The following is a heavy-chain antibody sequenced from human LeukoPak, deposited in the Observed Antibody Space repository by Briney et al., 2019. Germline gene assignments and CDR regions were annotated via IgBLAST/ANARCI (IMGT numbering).Heavy chain of an antibody. CDR1: GFTFSSCG. CDR2: IWYDGSNK. D-gene: IGHD3-10*01. V-gene: IGHV3-33*01. Sequence: PGGSLRLSCAASGFTFSSCGMHWVRQAPGKGLEWVAVIWYDGSNKYYADSVKGRFTISRDNSKNTLYLQMNSLRAEDTAVYYCARDDNYYGSGSYYRSVEYWGQGTLVTVSS. J-gene: IGHJ4*02. CDR3: ARDDNYYGSGSYYRSVEY.